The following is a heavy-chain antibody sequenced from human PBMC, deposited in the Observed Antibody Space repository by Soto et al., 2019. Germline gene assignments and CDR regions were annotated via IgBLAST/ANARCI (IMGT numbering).Heavy chain of an antibody. CDR1: GYTFTSYG. J-gene: IGHJ4*02. CDR2: ISAYNGNT. V-gene: IGHV1-18*01. D-gene: IGHD6-13*01. Sequence: ASVKVSCKASGYTFTSYGISWVRQAPGQGLEWMGWISAYNGNTNYAQKLQGRVTMTTDTSTSTAYMELRSLRSDDTAVYYCARDQGSSSWYLTSGDWGQGTLVTVSS. CDR3: ARDQGSSSWYLTSGD.